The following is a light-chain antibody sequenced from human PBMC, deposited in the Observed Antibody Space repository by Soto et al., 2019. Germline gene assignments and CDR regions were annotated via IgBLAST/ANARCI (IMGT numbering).Light chain of an antibody. CDR3: SSYTSSATLV. CDR1: SSVVGGYKY. CDR2: EVS. Sequence: QSVLTQPASVSGSPGQSITISCTGTSSVVGGYKYVSWYQQHPGKAPKLIIHEVSSRPSGVSSRFSGSKSGNTASLTISGLQAEDEADYYCSSYTSSATLVFGVGTKLTVL. J-gene: IGLJ2*01. V-gene: IGLV2-14*01.